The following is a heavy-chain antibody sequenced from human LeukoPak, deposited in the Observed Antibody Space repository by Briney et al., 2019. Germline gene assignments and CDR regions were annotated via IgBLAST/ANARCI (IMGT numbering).Heavy chain of an antibody. D-gene: IGHD2/OR15-2a*01. Sequence: PGGSLRLSCAASGFTFSNYYMTWIRQAPGKGLEWISYISRSGSTIYYADSVKGRFTISRDNANNSLYLQMNNLRVEDTAVYYCARSPLNRFCWGQGTLVTVSS. CDR2: ISRSGSTI. CDR1: GFTFSNYY. CDR3: ARSPLNRFC. V-gene: IGHV3-11*04. J-gene: IGHJ4*02.